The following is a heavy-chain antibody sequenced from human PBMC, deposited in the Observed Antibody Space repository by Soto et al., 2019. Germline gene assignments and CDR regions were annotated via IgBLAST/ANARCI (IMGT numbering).Heavy chain of an antibody. CDR3: ARVVGSSFGYYGMDV. J-gene: IGHJ6*02. D-gene: IGHD6-6*01. V-gene: IGHV1-2*04. Sequence: ASVKVSCKASGYTFTGYYMHWVRQAPGQGLEWMGWINPNSGGTNYAQKFQGWVTMTRDTSISPAYMELSRLRSDDTAVYYCARVVGSSFGYYGMDVWGQGTTVTVSS. CDR1: GYTFTGYY. CDR2: INPNSGGT.